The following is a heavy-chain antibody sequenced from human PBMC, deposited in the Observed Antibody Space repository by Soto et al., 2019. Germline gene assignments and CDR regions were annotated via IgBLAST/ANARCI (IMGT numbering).Heavy chain of an antibody. D-gene: IGHD2-15*01. CDR2: IYYSGST. J-gene: IGHJ6*02. V-gene: IGHV4-30-4*01. CDR3: ARDQDGGMDV. Sequence: SETLSLTCTVSGGSISSGDYYWSWIRQPPGKGLEWIGYIYYSGSTYYNPSLKSRVTISVDTSKNQSSLKLSSVTAADTAVYYCARDQDGGMDVWGQGTTVTVSS. CDR1: GGSISSGDYY.